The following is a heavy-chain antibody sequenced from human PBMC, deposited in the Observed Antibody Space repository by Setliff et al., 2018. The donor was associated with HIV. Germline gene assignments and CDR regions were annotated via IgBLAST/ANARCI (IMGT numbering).Heavy chain of an antibody. V-gene: IGHV1-46*01. J-gene: IGHJ4*02. CDR2: ISPNGGST. CDR3: ARENEMDY. CDR1: GYTFTSHY. D-gene: IGHD1-1*01. Sequence: ASVKVSCKASGYTFTSHYIHWVRQAPGQWLEWMGIISPNGGSTTYAQKFQVRVTMSRDTSTSTVYMVLSSLRSEYTAVYYCARENEMDYWGQGTLVTVSS.